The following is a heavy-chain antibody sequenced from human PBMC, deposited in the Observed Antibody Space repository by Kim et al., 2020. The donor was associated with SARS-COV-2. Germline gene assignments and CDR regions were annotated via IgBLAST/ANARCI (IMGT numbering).Heavy chain of an antibody. Sequence: SETLSLTCTVSGGSISSSSYYWGWIRQPPGKGLEWIGSIYYSGSTYYNPSLKSRVTISGDTSKNQFSLKLSSVTAADTAVYYCARIPSSGWLSPYNWFDPLGPGTLVTVSS. CDR3: ARIPSSGWLSPYNWFDP. J-gene: IGHJ5*02. CDR1: GGSISSSSYY. D-gene: IGHD6-19*01. CDR2: IYYSGST. V-gene: IGHV4-39*07.